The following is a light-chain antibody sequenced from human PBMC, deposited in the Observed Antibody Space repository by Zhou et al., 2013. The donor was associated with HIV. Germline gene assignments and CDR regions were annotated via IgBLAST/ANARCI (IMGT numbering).Light chain of an antibody. CDR1: QSVSSN. CDR2: GAS. CDR3: QQYNNWPRT. Sequence: EIVLTQSPGTLSLSPGERATLSCRASQSVSSNLAWYQYKPGQAPRLLIYGASTRATGVPARFSGSGSGTEFTLTISSMQSEDFAVYYCQQYNNWPRTFGQGTKGGNQT. V-gene: IGKV3-15*01. J-gene: IGKJ1*01.